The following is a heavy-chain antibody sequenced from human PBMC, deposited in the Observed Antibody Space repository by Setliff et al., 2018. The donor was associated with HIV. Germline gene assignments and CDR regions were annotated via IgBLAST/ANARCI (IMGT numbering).Heavy chain of an antibody. CDR1: GDSISSNSYF. CDR3: ARFAGSSWVDY. D-gene: IGHD6-13*01. J-gene: IGHJ4*02. V-gene: IGHV4-39*06. CDR2: ISSSGDT. Sequence: KTSETLSLTCTVSGDSISSNSYFWGWIRLPPGKGLEWIGSISSSGDTFYTPSLKNRVAISVETSKSLFPLNLNSATAADTAMYYCARFAGSSWVDYWGQGALVTVSS.